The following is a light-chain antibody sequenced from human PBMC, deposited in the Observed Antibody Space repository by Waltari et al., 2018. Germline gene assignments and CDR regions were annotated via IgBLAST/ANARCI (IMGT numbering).Light chain of an antibody. V-gene: IGLV2-23*02. CDR3: CSYAGSFTVI. J-gene: IGLJ2*01. CDR1: SRDVGSNNL. CDR2: GFS. Sequence: QSTLTQPASVSGSPGQSITISCTGTSRDVGSNNLVSWFQQHPGKAPKLLIYGFSKGPSGVSTRFSGSKSGNAASLTISCLQAEDEADYRCCSYAGSFTVIFGGGTKLTVL.